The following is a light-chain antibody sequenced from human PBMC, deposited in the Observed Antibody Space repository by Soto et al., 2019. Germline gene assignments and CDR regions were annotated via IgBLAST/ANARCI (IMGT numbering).Light chain of an antibody. CDR2: DAS. CDR1: QSFSSY. Sequence: ETVLTQSPAHLSLSPGERATLSCRASQSFSSYLAWYQQKPGQAPRLLIYDASNRATGIPARFSGSGSGTDFTLTISSLQPEDFASYYCQQIYTIPLTFGGGTKMDIK. CDR3: QQIYTIPLT. J-gene: IGKJ4*01. V-gene: IGKV3-11*01.